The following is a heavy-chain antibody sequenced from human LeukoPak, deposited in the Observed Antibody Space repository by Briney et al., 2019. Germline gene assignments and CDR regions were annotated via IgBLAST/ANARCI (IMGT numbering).Heavy chain of an antibody. CDR3: AGGDSSGYYPYFDY. D-gene: IGHD3-22*01. CDR2: IIPIFGTA. Sequence: ASVKVSCKASGGTFSSYAISWVRQAPGQGLEWMGGIIPIFGTANYAQKFQGRVTITTDESTSTAYMELSSLRSEDTAVYYCAGGDSSGYYPYFDYWGQGTLVTVSS. V-gene: IGHV1-69*05. J-gene: IGHJ4*02. CDR1: GGTFSSYA.